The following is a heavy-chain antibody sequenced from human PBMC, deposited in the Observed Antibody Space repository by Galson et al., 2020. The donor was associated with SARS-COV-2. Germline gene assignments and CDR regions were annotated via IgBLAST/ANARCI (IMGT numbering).Heavy chain of an antibody. Sequence: GESLKISCKVSGYTLTELSMHWVRQAPGKGLEWMGGFEPEDGETIYAQKFQGRVTMTEDTSTDTAYMELSSLRSEDTAVYYCATAPAVAGTFGWFDPWGQGTLVTVSS. CDR2: FEPEDGET. J-gene: IGHJ5*02. D-gene: IGHD6-19*01. V-gene: IGHV1-24*01. CDR3: ATAPAVAGTFGWFDP. CDR1: GYTLTELS.